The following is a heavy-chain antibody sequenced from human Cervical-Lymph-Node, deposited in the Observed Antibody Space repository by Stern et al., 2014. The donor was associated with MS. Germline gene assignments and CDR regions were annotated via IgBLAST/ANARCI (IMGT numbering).Heavy chain of an antibody. CDR1: GFTFNNSA. CDR2: IVVGSGNT. CDR3: ATGILGATPLFAH. Sequence: QMKLVQSGPAVMKPGTSVKVSCTASGFTFNNSAVQWVRQARGQRLEWLGWIVVGSGNTIYAQQFQERVTISRDMSTNTAYMALSSLRSEDTAVYYCATGILGATPLFAHWGQGSLVTVSS. D-gene: IGHD1-26*01. J-gene: IGHJ4*02. V-gene: IGHV1-58*01.